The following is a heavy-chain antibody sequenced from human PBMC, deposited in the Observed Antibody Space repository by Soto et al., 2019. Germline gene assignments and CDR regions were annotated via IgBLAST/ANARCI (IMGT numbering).Heavy chain of an antibody. Sequence: QVQLQESGPGLVMPSETLSLTCTVSGDSISGSPYFWGWIRQPPGKRREWIGSIFYDGYTVYTPSPKRRVTISVDTSKNQFSLKLTSVAAADTAIYFCARLQAAVPHYWRQGILVTVSS. CDR2: IFYDGYT. J-gene: IGHJ4*02. D-gene: IGHD6-19*01. CDR3: ARLQAAVPHY. CDR1: GDSISGSPYF. V-gene: IGHV4-39*01.